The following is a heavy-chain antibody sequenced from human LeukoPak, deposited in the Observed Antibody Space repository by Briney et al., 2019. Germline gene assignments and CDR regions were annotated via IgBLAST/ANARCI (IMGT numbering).Heavy chain of an antibody. Sequence: HPSETLSLTCTVSGGSISSYYWSWIRQPAGKGLEWIGRIYTSGSTNYNPSLKSRVTMSVDTYKNQFSLKLSSVTAADTAVYYCARDRHPYIYFDYWGQGTLVTVSS. V-gene: IGHV4-4*07. CDR1: GGSISSYY. D-gene: IGHD2-2*02. CDR3: ARDRHPYIYFDY. CDR2: IYTSGST. J-gene: IGHJ4*02.